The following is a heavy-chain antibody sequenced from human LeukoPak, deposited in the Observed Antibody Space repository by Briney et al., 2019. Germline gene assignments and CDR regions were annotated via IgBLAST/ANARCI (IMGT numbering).Heavy chain of an antibody. CDR2: IYTSGST. CDR3: ASSRPVEMATIVFDY. D-gene: IGHD5-24*01. J-gene: IGHJ4*02. CDR1: GGSISSYY. Sequence: PSEPLSLTCTVSGGSISSYYWSWIRQPAGKGLEGIGRIYTSGSTNYNPSLKSRVTMSVDTSKNQFSLKLSSVTAADTAVYYCASSRPVEMATIVFDYWGQGTLVTVSS. V-gene: IGHV4-4*07.